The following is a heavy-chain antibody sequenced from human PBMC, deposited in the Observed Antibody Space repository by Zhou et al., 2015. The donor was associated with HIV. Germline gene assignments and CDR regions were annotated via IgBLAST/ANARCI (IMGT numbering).Heavy chain of an antibody. J-gene: IGHJ4*02. Sequence: QLVQSGAEVRKPGSSVKVSCKASGFYYKDYVISWVRQAPGQGLEWMGRVNQESGVADPAQKFQGRLRLSVDKSAETAFMELRSLKSEDTAVYCCATGDDTYAYFWGQGTLVTVSS. D-gene: IGHD3-16*01. V-gene: IGHV1-69*02. CDR1: GFYYKDYV. CDR3: ATGDDTYAYF. CDR2: VNQESGVA.